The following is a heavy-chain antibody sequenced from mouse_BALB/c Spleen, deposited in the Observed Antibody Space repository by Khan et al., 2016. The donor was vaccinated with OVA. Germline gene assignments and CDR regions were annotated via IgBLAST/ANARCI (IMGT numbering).Heavy chain of an antibody. CDR2: IYPGSGRT. CDR1: GYTFTDYV. V-gene: IGHV1-77*01. J-gene: IGHJ1*01. Sequence: VQLQESGPELVKPGASVKMSCKASGYTFTDYVINWVKQRPGPGLEWIGEIYPGSGRTNYNEKFKGKATLTADKSSNTAYMQLSSLTSEDSAVYFCARPSDYDGSNSYWFFAVWGAGTTVTVSS. CDR3: ARPSDYDGSNSYWFFAV. D-gene: IGHD2-3*01.